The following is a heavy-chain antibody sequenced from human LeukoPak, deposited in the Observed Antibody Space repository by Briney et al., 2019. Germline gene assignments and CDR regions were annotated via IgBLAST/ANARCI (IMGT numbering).Heavy chain of an antibody. CDR3: ARGLATRRYTLVWTIQIWFYP. V-gene: IGHV1-8*01. CDR2: MNPNSGNT. CDR1: GYTFTSYD. D-gene: IGHD3/OR15-3a*01. J-gene: IGHJ5*02. Sequence: ASVKVSCKASGYTFTSYDINWVRQATGQGLEWMRWMNPNSGNTGYAQKFQGRVTMTMNTSISTAYMELSSLRSEDTAVYYCARGLATRRYTLVWTIQIWFYPWGQGTLVTVSS.